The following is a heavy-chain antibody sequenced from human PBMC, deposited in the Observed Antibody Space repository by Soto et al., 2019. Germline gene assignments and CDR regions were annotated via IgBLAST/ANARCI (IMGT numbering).Heavy chain of an antibody. CDR2: ISPYTGNT. CDR1: GYIFVNYG. Sequence: QVQLVQCGDEVKKPGASVKVSCKASGYIFVNYGIAWVRQAPGQGLEWMGWISPYTGNTHSATKIQGRLTMTTDTSTSTAYMDAGSLTSDDTAVYYCVMVDNYVTPTPQDVWGQRTTVTVSS. V-gene: IGHV1-18*01. CDR3: VMVDNYVTPTPQDV. J-gene: IGHJ6*02. D-gene: IGHD3-16*01.